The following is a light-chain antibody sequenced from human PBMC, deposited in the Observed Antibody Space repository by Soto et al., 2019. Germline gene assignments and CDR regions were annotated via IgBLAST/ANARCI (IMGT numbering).Light chain of an antibody. CDR3: SSYTTSDTLL. CDR1: SSDVGGYNY. J-gene: IGLJ2*01. Sequence: QSALTQSASVSGSPGQSITISCTGTSSDVGGYNYVSWYQQHPGKAPKLMIYDVSNRPSGVSNRFSGSKSGNTASLTISGLQAEDEADYYCSSYTTSDTLLFGGGTKVTVL. V-gene: IGLV2-14*03. CDR2: DVS.